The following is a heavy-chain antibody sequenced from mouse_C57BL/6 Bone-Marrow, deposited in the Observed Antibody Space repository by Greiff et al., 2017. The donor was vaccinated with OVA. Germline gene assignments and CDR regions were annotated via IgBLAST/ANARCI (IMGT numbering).Heavy chain of an antibody. V-gene: IGHV1-64*01. CDR2: IHPNSGST. CDR3: AIERVPNPNPDYYGSSYFDY. Sequence: QVQLQQPGAELVKPGASVKLSCKASGYTFTSYWMHWVKQRPGQGLEWIGMIHPNSGSTNYNEKFKSKATLTVDKSSSTAYMHLSSLTSEDSAVYYCAIERVPNPNPDYYGSSYFDYWGQGTTLTVSS. J-gene: IGHJ2*01. CDR1: GYTFTSYW. D-gene: IGHD1-1*01.